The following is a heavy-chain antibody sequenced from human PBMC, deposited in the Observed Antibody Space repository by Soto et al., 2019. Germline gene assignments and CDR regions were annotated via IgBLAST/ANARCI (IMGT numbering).Heavy chain of an antibody. J-gene: IGHJ6*02. D-gene: IGHD2-2*01. CDR3: ARQDIVVVPAAIGNYYYYYGMDV. CDR1: GYSFTSYW. Sequence: LKISCKGSGYSFTSYWIGWVRQMPGKGLEWMGIIYPGDSDTRYSPSFQGQVTISADKSISTAYLQWSSLKASDTAMYYCARQDIVVVPAAIGNYYYYYGMDVWRQGTTVTVSS. V-gene: IGHV5-51*01. CDR2: IYPGDSDT.